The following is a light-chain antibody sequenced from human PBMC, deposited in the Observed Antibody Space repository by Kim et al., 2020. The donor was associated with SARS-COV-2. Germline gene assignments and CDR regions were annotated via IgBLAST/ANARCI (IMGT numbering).Light chain of an antibody. CDR2: DAS. J-gene: IGKJ4*01. CDR3: QQHKTYPLT. Sequence: ASVGDIVTVTCRARQSITTCLAWYRQRPGKAPELLIYDASSLQSGVPSRFTGSGSGTEFTLTISSLQPDDFATYYCQQHKTYPLTFGGGTKVDIK. CDR1: QSITTC. V-gene: IGKV1-5*01.